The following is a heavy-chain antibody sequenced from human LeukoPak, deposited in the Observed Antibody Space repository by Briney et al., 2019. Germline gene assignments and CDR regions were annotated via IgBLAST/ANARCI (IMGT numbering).Heavy chain of an antibody. CDR2: ISSSASTI. CDR1: GFTFSDYY. D-gene: IGHD3-10*01. V-gene: IGHV3-11*01. J-gene: IGHJ3*02. Sequence: GGSLRLSCAASGFTFSDYYMSWVRQPPGKGLEWVSYISSSASTIYYADSVKGRFTISKDNAENSLYLQMNSLRAEDTAVYYCAKPYGSGSYSAPDGFDIWGQGTMVTVSS. CDR3: AKPYGSGSYSAPDGFDI.